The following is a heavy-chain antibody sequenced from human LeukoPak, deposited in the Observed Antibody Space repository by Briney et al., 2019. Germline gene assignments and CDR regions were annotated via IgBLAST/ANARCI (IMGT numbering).Heavy chain of an antibody. CDR1: GGTFSSYA. V-gene: IGHV1-69*04. J-gene: IGHJ3*02. Sequence: ASVRVSCKASGGTFSSYAISWVRQAPGQGLEWMGRIIPILGIANYAQKFQGRVTITADKSTSTAYMELSSLRSEDTAVYYCAREFAAMVTNAYDIWGQGTMVTVSS. CDR2: IIPILGIA. D-gene: IGHD5-18*01. CDR3: AREFAAMVTNAYDI.